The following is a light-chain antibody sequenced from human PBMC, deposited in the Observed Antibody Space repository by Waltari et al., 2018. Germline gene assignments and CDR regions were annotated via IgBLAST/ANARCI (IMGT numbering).Light chain of an antibody. CDR3: QTGGHGTWV. J-gene: IGLJ3*02. Sequence: QLVLTQSPSASASLGASVQLTCTLSSGHSSTVIAWLQQQPEKGPRYLMKVNSDGSHSKGDEIPDRFSGSSSGAERYLTISSLQSEDEADYYCQTGGHGTWVFVGGTKLTVL. CDR1: SGHSSTV. V-gene: IGLV4-69*01. CDR2: VNSDGSH.